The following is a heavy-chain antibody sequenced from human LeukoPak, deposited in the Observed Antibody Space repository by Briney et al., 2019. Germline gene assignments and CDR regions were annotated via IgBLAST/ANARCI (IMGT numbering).Heavy chain of an antibody. CDR3: AADQFGYYYGSGSYP. D-gene: IGHD3-10*01. CDR1: GGTFSSYA. J-gene: IGHJ5*02. V-gene: IGHV1-69*04. Sequence: ASVKVSCKASGGTFSSYAISWVRQAPGQGLEWMGRIIPIFGIANYAQKFQGRVTITADKSTSTAYMELSSLRSEDTAVYYCAADQFGYYYGSGSYPWGQGTLVTVSS. CDR2: IIPIFGIA.